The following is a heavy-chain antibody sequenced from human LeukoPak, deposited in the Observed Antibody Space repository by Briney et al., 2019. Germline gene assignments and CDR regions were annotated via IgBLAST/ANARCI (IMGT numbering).Heavy chain of an antibody. J-gene: IGHJ4*02. V-gene: IGHV3-66*01. CDR2: IYSGGST. CDR1: GFTVSSNY. D-gene: IGHD6-19*01. CDR3: AREAAGYSSGWPDY. Sequence: GGSLRLSCAASGFTVSSNYMSWVRQAPGKGLEWVSIIYSGGSTYYADSVKGRFTISRDNAKNALYLQMNSLRAEDTAVYYCAREAAGYSSGWPDYWGQGTLVTVSS.